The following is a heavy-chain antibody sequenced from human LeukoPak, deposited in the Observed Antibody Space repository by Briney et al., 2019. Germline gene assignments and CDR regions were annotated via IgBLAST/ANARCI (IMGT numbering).Heavy chain of an antibody. CDR2: ISSSGSSI. CDR1: GFTFSSYE. J-gene: IGHJ4*02. CDR3: ARVGATYYYDRTTDY. V-gene: IGHV3-48*03. D-gene: IGHD3-22*01. Sequence: GGSLRLSCAASGFTFSSYEMNWVRQAPGKGLEWVSYISSSGSSIYYADSVKGRFTITRDNAENSLYLQMSSLRAEDTAVYYCARVGATYYYDRTTDYWGQGTLVTVSS.